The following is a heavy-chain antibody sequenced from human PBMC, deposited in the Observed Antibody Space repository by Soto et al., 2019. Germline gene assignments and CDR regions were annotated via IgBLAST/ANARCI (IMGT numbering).Heavy chain of an antibody. J-gene: IGHJ6*02. CDR1: GFTFSSYG. CDR2: ISYDGSNK. Sequence: GGSLRLSYAASGFTFSSYGMHWVRQAPGKGLEWVAVISYDGSNKYYADSVKGRFTISRDNSKNTLYLQMNSLRAEDTAVYYCAKDHRDFYYYYYGMDVWGQGTTVTVSS. V-gene: IGHV3-30*18. CDR3: AKDHRDFYYYYYGMDV.